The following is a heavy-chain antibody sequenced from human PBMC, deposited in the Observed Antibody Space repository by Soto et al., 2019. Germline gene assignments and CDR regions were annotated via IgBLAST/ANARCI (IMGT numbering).Heavy chain of an antibody. J-gene: IGHJ3*02. V-gene: IGHV1-18*01. D-gene: IGHD3-3*02. CDR1: GYTFTSYG. Sequence: QVQLVQSGAEVKKPGASVKVSCKASGYTFTSYGISWVRQAPGQGLEWMGWISAYNGNTNYAQKLQGRVTMTTDASNSTAKMELRRLRSDDTAGYYCAIDGQINVFGVVKNAFDIWGQGTKVTVPS. CDR2: ISAYNGNT. CDR3: AIDGQINVFGVVKNAFDI.